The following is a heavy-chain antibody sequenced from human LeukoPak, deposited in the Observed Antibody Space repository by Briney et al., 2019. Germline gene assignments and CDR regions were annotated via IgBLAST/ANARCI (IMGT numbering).Heavy chain of an antibody. J-gene: IGHJ4*02. CDR3: ARGWGVGYCSSTSCYIVWDY. CDR1: GGSISSGDYY. CDR2: IYYSGST. V-gene: IGHV4-30-4*08. D-gene: IGHD2-2*02. Sequence: SQTLSLTCTVSGGSISSGDYYWSWIRQPPGKGLEWIGYIYYSGSTYYNPSLKSRVTISVDTSKNQFSLKLSSVTAADTAVYYCARGWGVGYCSSTSCYIVWDYWGQGTLVTVSS.